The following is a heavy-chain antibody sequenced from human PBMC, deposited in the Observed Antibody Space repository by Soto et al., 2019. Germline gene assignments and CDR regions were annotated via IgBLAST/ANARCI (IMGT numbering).Heavy chain of an antibody. D-gene: IGHD3-16*01. Sequence: GASVKVSCKASGYTFTSYDINWVRQATRQGLEWMGWMNPNSGNTGYEQKFQGRVTMTSNTSISTAYMELSSLRSEDTAVYYCARVGDTSYAFEPQPDYWGQGTLVTVSS. CDR2: MNPNSGNT. V-gene: IGHV1-8*01. CDR1: GYTFTSYD. CDR3: ARVGDTSYAFEPQPDY. J-gene: IGHJ4*02.